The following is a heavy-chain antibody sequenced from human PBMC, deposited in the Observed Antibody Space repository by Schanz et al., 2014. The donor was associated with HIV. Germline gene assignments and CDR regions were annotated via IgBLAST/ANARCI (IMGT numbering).Heavy chain of an antibody. CDR2: IWYDGGNK. D-gene: IGHD6-13*01. CDR3: AKGTFLAADGHDAFDI. Sequence: QVQLVESGGGVVQPGRSLRLSCAASGFNFSSYGMHWVRQAPGKGLEWVALIWYDGGNKYYADSVEGRFTISRDNSKNTLYLQMNSLRPEDTALYYCAKGTFLAADGHDAFDIWGQGTMVTVSS. V-gene: IGHV3-33*06. J-gene: IGHJ3*02. CDR1: GFNFSSYG.